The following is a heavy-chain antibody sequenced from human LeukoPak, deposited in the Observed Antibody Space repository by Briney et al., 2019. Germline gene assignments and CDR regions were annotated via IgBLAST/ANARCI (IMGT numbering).Heavy chain of an antibody. V-gene: IGHV1-18*01. J-gene: IGHJ4*02. CDR3: ARDQAATNTQVRFCLD. D-gene: IGHD3-9*01. Sequence: ASVKVSCKASGYTFTSYGISWVRQAPGQGLEWNGWISAYNSNTNFAQKLQGRVTMTTDTSTSTAYMDLRSLRSDDTAVYYCARDQAATNTQVRFCLDWGQGTLVTVSS. CDR1: GYTFTSYG. CDR2: ISAYNSNT.